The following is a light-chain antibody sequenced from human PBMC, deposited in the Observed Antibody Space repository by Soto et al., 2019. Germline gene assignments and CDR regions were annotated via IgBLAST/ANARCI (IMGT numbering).Light chain of an antibody. V-gene: IGKV1-5*03. Sequence: DIQLTQSPSTLSASVGDRVTITCRASQSISSWLAWYQQKPGKAPKLLIYKASSLEFGVPSRFSGSGSGTEFTLTISSLQPDDFATYYCQQYNSYRTFGQGTKVEIK. CDR2: KAS. CDR3: QQYNSYRT. J-gene: IGKJ1*01. CDR1: QSISSW.